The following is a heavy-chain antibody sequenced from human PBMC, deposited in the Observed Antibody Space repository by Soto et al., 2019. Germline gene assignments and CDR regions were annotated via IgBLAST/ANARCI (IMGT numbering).Heavy chain of an antibody. D-gene: IGHD2-15*01. J-gene: IGHJ6*02. CDR1: GFTFSSYS. V-gene: IGHV3-21*01. Sequence: EVQLVESGGGLVKPGGSLRLSCAASGFTFSSYSMNWVRQAPVKGLEWVSSISSSSSYIYYADSVKGRFTISRDYAKNSLYLQMNSLRAEDTAVYYCARDQVVVVVAAADYGMDVWGQGTTVTVSS. CDR3: ARDQVVVVVAAADYGMDV. CDR2: ISSSSSYI.